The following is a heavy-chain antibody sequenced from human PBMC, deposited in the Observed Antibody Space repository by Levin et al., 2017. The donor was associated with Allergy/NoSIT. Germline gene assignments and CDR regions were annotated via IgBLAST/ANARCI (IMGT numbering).Heavy chain of an antibody. CDR2: IKQDGSEK. D-gene: IGHD6-19*01. V-gene: IGHV3-7*02. CDR3: ARTSGAHIAVAGIGGFDY. CDR1: GFTFSSYW. Sequence: GGSLRLSCAASGFTFSSYWMSWVRQAPGKGLEWVANIKQDGSEKYYVDSVKGRFTISRDNAKNSLYLQMNSLRAEDTAVYYCARTSGAHIAVAGIGGFDYWGQGTLVTVSS. J-gene: IGHJ4*02.